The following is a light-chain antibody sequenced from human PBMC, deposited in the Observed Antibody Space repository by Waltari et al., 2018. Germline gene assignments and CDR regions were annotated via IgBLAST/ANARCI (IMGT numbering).Light chain of an antibody. CDR1: SSDVGAYNY. J-gene: IGLJ2*01. Sequence: QSALTQPASVSGSPGPSITISCTGTSSDVGAYNYVSWYQQHPGKVPKLIIYDVSHRPSGVSFRFSGSKSDNTASLTISGLQAEDEADYYCISYTTSDTMIFGGGTKLTVL. V-gene: IGLV2-14*03. CDR3: ISYTTSDTMI. CDR2: DVS.